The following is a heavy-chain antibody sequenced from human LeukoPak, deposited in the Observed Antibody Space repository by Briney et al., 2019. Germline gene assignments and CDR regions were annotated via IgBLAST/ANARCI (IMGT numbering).Heavy chain of an antibody. J-gene: IGHJ4*02. CDR1: GGSFSGYY. CDR2: INRSGST. V-gene: IGHV4-34*01. D-gene: IGHD3-16*02. Sequence: PSETLSLTCAVYGGSFSGYYWSWIRQPPGKGLEWIGEINRSGSTNYNPSLKSRVTISVDTSKNQFSLKLSSVTAADTTVYYCARTHHSASLGIDYWGQGTLVTVSS. CDR3: ARTHHSASLGIDY.